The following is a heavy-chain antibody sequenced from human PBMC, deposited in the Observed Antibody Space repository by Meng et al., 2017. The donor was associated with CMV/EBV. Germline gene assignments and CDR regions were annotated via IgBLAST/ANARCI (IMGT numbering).Heavy chain of an antibody. CDR1: GGSFSGYY. Sequence: GSLRLSCAVYGGSFSGYYWSWIRQPPGKGLEWIGEINHSGSTNYNPSLKSRVTISVDTSKNQFSLKLSSVTAADTAVYYCARVGRYCSSTSCYHTYYYYGMDVWGQGTTVTVSS. J-gene: IGHJ6*02. CDR3: ARVGRYCSSTSCYHTYYYYGMDV. D-gene: IGHD2-2*01. V-gene: IGHV4-34*01. CDR2: INHSGST.